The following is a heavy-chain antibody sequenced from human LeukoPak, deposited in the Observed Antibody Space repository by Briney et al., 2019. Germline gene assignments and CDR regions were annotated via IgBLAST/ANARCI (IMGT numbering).Heavy chain of an antibody. V-gene: IGHV4-59*01. D-gene: IGHD4-23*01. J-gene: IGHJ4*02. Sequence: PSETLSLTCTVSGGSISSYYWSWIRQPPGKGLEWIGYIYYSGSTNYNPSLKSRVTISVDTSKNQFSLKLSSVTAADTAVYYCARALYGGNFYGYWGQGTLVTVYS. CDR3: ARALYGGNFYGY. CDR1: GGSISSYY. CDR2: IYYSGST.